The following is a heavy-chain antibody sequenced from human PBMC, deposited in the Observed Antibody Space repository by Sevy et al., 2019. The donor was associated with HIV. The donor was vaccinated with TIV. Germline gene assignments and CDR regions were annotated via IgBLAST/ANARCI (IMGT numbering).Heavy chain of an antibody. Sequence: ASVKVSCKASGYTFTSYGISWVRQAPGQGLEWMGWISAYNGNTNYAQKLQGRVTMTTDTSTSTAYMELRSLRSDDTAVYYCARGAVVAGRGEYFQHWGQRTLVTVSS. D-gene: IGHD6-19*01. CDR3: ARGAVVAGRGEYFQH. CDR1: GYTFTSYG. V-gene: IGHV1-18*04. CDR2: ISAYNGNT. J-gene: IGHJ1*01.